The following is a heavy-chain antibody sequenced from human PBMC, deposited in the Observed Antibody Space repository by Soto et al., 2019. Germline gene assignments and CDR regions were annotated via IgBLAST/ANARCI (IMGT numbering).Heavy chain of an antibody. CDR1: GYAFTNYG. V-gene: IGHV1-18*01. J-gene: IGHJ6*02. CDR3: ARADWSGERGEYYYYGMDV. Sequence: ASVKVSCKSSGYAFTNYGITWVRQAPGQRLELMGWISAYSGDTNFAQKFRDRVTLTTDTSTSTAYMELRSLRSDDTAVYYCARADWSGERGEYYYYGMDVWGQGTTVTVSS. CDR2: ISAYSGDT. D-gene: IGHD3-3*01.